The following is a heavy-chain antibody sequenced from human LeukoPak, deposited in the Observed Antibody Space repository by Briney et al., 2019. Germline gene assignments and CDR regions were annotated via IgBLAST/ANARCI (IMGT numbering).Heavy chain of an antibody. CDR3: ARDLSAYYDMDV. CDR1: GGSLSSYY. CDR2: IYYSGST. V-gene: IGHV4-59*01. Sequence: SETLSLTCIVSGGSLSSYYWSWIRQPPGKGLEWIGSIYYSGSTNYNPSLKSRVTISVDTSKNQLTLKRSSVTAADTAVYYCARDLSAYYDMDVWGQGTTVTVS. J-gene: IGHJ6*02. D-gene: IGHD3-16*02.